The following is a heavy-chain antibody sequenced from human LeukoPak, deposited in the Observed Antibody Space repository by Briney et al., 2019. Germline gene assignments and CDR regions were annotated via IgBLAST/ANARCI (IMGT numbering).Heavy chain of an antibody. CDR3: AGAMVRGVPTPFDY. J-gene: IGHJ4*02. CDR2: IYYSGST. Sequence: SETLSLTCTVSGGSISSYYWSWIRQPPGKGLEWIGYIYYSGSTNYNPSLKSRVTISVDTSKNQFSLKLSSVTAADTAVYYCAGAMVRGVPTPFDYWGQGTLVTVSS. V-gene: IGHV4-59*01. D-gene: IGHD3-10*01. CDR1: GGSISSYY.